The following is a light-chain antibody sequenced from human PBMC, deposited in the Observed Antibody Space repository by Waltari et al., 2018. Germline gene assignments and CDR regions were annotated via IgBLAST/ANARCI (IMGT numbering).Light chain of an antibody. V-gene: IGKV2-28*01. CDR3: MQSLKTTYT. CDR2: LGS. CDR1: QSLLNSNGYNY. J-gene: IGKJ2*01. Sequence: DIVMTHSPLSLPVTPGEPASTSCRSIQSLLNSNGYNYLDWYLQKPGQSPHLLIYLGSNRAFVVPDRFYGSGSGTDFTLTISTVEVEDVGVYYCMQSLKTTYTFGHRNKLEIK.